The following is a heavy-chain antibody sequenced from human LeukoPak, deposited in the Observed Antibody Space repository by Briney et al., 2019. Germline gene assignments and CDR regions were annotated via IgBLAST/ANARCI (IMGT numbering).Heavy chain of an antibody. CDR1: GFTFSSYG. D-gene: IGHD5-24*01. Sequence: GGSLRLSCAASGFTFSSYGMHWVRQAPGKGLEWVAFIRYDGSNKYYADSVKGRFTISRDNSLNTLHLQMNRLRTEDTAVYYCAREFGHNRWYFDYWGQGALVTVSS. CDR3: AREFGHNRWYFDY. J-gene: IGHJ4*01. V-gene: IGHV3-30*02. CDR2: IRYDGSNK.